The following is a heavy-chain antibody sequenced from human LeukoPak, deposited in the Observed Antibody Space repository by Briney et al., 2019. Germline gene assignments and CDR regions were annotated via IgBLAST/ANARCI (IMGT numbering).Heavy chain of an antibody. CDR2: IYHSGST. CDR3: ARGGYYYDSSGLDY. Sequence: SETLSLTCTVSSYSISSGYYWGWIRQPPGKGLEWIGSIYHSGSTYYNPSLKSRVTISVDTSKNQFSLKLSSVTAADTAVYYCARGGYYYDSSGLDYWGQGTLVTVSS. CDR1: SYSISSGYY. J-gene: IGHJ4*02. D-gene: IGHD3-22*01. V-gene: IGHV4-38-2*02.